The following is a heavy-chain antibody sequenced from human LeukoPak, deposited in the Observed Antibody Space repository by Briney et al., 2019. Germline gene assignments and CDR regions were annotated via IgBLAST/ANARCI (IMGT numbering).Heavy chain of an antibody. D-gene: IGHD3-22*01. Sequence: PGGSLRLSCAASGFIFSGNSMHWVRQAPGKGREWVAVISYDGSNKYYADSVRGRFTISRDTSKNTLYLQMNSRRAEDTALYYCAKQNNFDTSGLDYWGQGTLVTVSS. CDR1: GFIFSGNS. CDR3: AKQNNFDTSGLDY. J-gene: IGHJ4*02. V-gene: IGHV3-30*04. CDR2: ISYDGSNK.